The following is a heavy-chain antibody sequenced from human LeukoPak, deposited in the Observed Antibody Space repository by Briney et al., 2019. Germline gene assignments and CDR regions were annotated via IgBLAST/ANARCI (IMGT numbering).Heavy chain of an antibody. J-gene: IGHJ4*02. CDR3: ARDREWPYYFDY. V-gene: IGHV1-2*02. CDR2: INPNSGGT. CDR1: GYTFTGYY. Sequence: ASVKVSCKASGYTFTGYYMHWVRQAPGQGLEWMGWINPNSGGTNYAQKFQGRVTMTRDTSISTAYMELSRLRSDDTAVYYCARDREWPYYFDYWGQRTLVTVSS. D-gene: IGHD3-3*01.